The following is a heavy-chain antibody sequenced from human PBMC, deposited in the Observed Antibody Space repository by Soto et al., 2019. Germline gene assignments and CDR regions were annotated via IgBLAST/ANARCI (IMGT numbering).Heavy chain of an antibody. D-gene: IGHD2-15*01. CDR3: ASGEKYCSGGTCYSRFDY. V-gene: IGHV1-69*12. Sequence: QVQLVQSGAEVKKPGSSVKVSCRASGDTFSNYVISWVRQAPGQGLEWMGGFILIFGSPNYAQKVQGRVTITADEYTSTAYMELSSLRSEDTAVYYCASGEKYCSGGTCYSRFDYWGQGTLVTVSS. J-gene: IGHJ4*02. CDR2: FILIFGSP. CDR1: GDTFSNYV.